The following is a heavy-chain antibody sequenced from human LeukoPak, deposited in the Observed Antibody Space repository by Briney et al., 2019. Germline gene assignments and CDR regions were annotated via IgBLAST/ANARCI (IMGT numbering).Heavy chain of an antibody. CDR3: ARGSTRGVVVVVAARSLYYFDY. J-gene: IGHJ4*02. D-gene: IGHD2-15*01. CDR2: INHSGST. CDR1: GGSISSSSYY. Sequence: PSETLSLTCTVSGGSISSSSYYWSWIRQPPGKGLEWIGEINHSGSTNYNPSLKSRVTISVDTSKNQFSLKLSSVTAADTAVYYCARGSTRGVVVVVAARSLYYFDYWGQGTLVTVSS. V-gene: IGHV4-39*07.